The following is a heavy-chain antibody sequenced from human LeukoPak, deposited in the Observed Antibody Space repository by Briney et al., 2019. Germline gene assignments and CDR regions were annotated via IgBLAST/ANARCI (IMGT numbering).Heavy chain of an antibody. CDR3: ARVRGIAVAGTGYGMDV. V-gene: IGHV4-59*12. Sequence: SETLSLTCTVSGGSISSYYWSWIRQPPGKGLEWIGYIYYSGSTNYNPSLKSRVTISVDTSKNQFSLKLSSVTAADTAVYYCARVRGIAVAGTGYGMDVWGQGTTVTVSS. CDR2: IYYSGST. CDR1: GGSISSYY. J-gene: IGHJ6*02. D-gene: IGHD6-19*01.